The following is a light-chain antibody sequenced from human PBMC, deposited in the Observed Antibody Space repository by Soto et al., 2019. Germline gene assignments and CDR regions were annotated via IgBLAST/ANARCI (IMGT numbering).Light chain of an antibody. CDR2: LEGSGSY. Sequence: QSVLTQSSSASAYLGSSVKLTCTLSSGYSSYIIAWHQQQPGKAPRYLMKLEGSGSYNKGSGVPDRFSGSSSGADRYLTISNLQSEDEAEYYCETWDSNTRVFGGGTKLTVL. V-gene: IGLV4-60*03. CDR1: SGYSSYI. CDR3: ETWDSNTRV. J-gene: IGLJ2*01.